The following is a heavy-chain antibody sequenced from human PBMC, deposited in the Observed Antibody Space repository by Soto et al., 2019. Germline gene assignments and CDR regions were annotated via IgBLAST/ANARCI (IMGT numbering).Heavy chain of an antibody. J-gene: IGHJ4*02. CDR1: GFIFTTYG. V-gene: IGHV3-30*03. D-gene: IGHD6-19*01. Sequence: PGGPLRLSCVASGFIFTTYGMHWVRQAPGKGLEWVAVTSYDGSNKYYADSVKGRFTISRDNSRYTLYLEMNSLRAEDTAVYYCARDRRADTPFFDYWGQGTLVTVSS. CDR2: TSYDGSNK. CDR3: ARDRRADTPFFDY.